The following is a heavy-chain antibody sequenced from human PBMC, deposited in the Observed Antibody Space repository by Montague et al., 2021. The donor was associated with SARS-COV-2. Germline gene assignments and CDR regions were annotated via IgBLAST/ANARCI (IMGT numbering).Heavy chain of an antibody. Sequence: TLSLTCTVSGVVELRRRSEEHTSELQSRGHLVCRLLLDKKRNTYYNPSLMSRVTISVDTSKNQFSLKLSSVTAADTALYYCARIRVISIFGASQLDAMDVWVQGTTVTVSS. D-gene: IGHD3-3*01. CDR3: ARIRVISIFGASQLDAMDV. J-gene: IGHJ6*02. V-gene: IGHV4-31*03. CDR2: LDKKRNT. CDR1: GVVELRRRSE.